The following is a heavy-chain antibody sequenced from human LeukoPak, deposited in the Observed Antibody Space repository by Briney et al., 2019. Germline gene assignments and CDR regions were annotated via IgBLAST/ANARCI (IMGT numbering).Heavy chain of an antibody. Sequence: GGSLRLSCAASGFTVSSSYMSWVRQAPGKGLEWVTAISGSGGSTNYADSVKGRFTISRDNSKNTLYLQMNSLRAEDTAVYYCAKVIGIAAARSAFDTWGQGTMVTVSS. V-gene: IGHV3-23*01. J-gene: IGHJ3*02. CDR1: GFTVSSSY. CDR3: AKVIGIAAARSAFDT. CDR2: ISGSGGST. D-gene: IGHD6-13*01.